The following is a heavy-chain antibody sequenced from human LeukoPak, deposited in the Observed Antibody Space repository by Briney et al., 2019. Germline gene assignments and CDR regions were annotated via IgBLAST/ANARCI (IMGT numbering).Heavy chain of an antibody. D-gene: IGHD4-23*01. Sequence: GGSLRLSCAASGFTFRSYAMHGVRQAPAKGLEGVAVISYDGSNKYYADSVKGRFTISRDNSKNTLYLQMNSLRAEDTAVYYCAKAPYGGNSAYYFDYWGQGTLVTVSS. J-gene: IGHJ4*02. V-gene: IGHV3-30*18. CDR3: AKAPYGGNSAYYFDY. CDR2: ISYDGSNK. CDR1: GFTFRSYA.